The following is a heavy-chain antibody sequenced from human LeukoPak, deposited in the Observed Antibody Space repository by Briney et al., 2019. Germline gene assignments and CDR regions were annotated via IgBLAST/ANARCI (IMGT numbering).Heavy chain of an antibody. D-gene: IGHD3-22*01. J-gene: IGHJ2*01. Sequence: SVKVSCKASGGNFRSYAISWVRQAPGRGLEWMGRIIPILGSANYAQKFQGRLTITADTSTCTAYMELSTLRSDDTAVYFCARAPRAYFSDNSGRYWYFDVWGRGTLVTVSS. CDR2: IIPILGSA. V-gene: IGHV1-69*04. CDR3: ARAPRAYFSDNSGRYWYFDV. CDR1: GGNFRSYA.